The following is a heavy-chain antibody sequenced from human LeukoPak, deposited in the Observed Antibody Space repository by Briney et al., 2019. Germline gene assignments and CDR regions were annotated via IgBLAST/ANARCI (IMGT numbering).Heavy chain of an antibody. D-gene: IGHD6-13*01. CDR2: ISGSGGST. V-gene: IGHV3-23*01. CDR1: GFTFSSYA. Sequence: PGGSLRLSCAASGFTFSSYAMSWVRQAPGKGLEWVSAISGSGGSTYYADSVKGRFTISRDNSKNTLYLQMNSLRAEDTAVYYCAKDSVLGWFQQLVDEGFDCWGQGTLVTVSS. J-gene: IGHJ4*02. CDR3: AKDSVLGWFQQLVDEGFDC.